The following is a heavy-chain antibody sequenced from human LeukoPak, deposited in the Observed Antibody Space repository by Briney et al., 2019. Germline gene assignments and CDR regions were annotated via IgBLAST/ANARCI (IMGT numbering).Heavy chain of an antibody. CDR3: ARGGVVFTSYCDY. Sequence: PGGSLRLSCAVSGFTVSSNYMSWVRQAPGKGLEWVSVIYSGGSTYYADSVKGRFTISRDNSKNTLYLQMNSLRAEDTAVYYCARGGVVFTSYCDYWGQRTLVTVPS. CDR2: IYSGGST. V-gene: IGHV3-53*01. D-gene: IGHD3-22*01. J-gene: IGHJ4*02. CDR1: GFTVSSNY.